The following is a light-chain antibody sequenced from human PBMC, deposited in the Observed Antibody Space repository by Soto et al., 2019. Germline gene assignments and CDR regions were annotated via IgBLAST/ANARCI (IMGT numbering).Light chain of an antibody. CDR2: GAS. CDR3: QQYGTSPTRIT. CDR1: QSVSSSY. J-gene: IGKJ5*01. V-gene: IGKV3-20*01. Sequence: EIVLTQSPGTLSLSPGERATLSCRASQSVSSSYLAWYQQKPGQAPRLLIYGASSRATGIPDRFSGSGSGTDLTLTISRLEPEDFAVYYCQQYGTSPTRITFGQGTRLEIK.